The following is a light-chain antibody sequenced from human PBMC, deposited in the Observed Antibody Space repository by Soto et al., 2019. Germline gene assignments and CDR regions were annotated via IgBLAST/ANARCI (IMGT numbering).Light chain of an antibody. CDR1: SSDVGSYNL. CDR2: DRN. V-gene: IGLV2-23*01. J-gene: IGLJ1*01. CDR3: CSYAGSSTLV. Sequence: QSALTQPASVSGSPGQSITISGTGTSSDVGSYNLVSWYQQHPDKAPKLMFFDRNLRAQGVYNRFSGSKFGKTASLTISGLQAEDEADYYCCSYAGSSTLVFGTGTKLTVL.